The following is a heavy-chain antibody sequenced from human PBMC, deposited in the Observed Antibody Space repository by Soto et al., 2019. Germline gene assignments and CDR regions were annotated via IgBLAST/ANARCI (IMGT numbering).Heavy chain of an antibody. D-gene: IGHD4-17*01. V-gene: IGHV4-31*03. Sequence: SETLSLTCTVSGGSISSGGYYWSWIRQHPGKGLEWIGYIYYSGSTYYNPSLKSRVTISVDTSKNQFSLKLSSVTAADTAVYYCARVSYGDQPTAYYYYYMDVWGKGTTVTVSS. CDR3: ARVSYGDQPTAYYYYYMDV. CDR2: IYYSGST. CDR1: GGSISSGGYY. J-gene: IGHJ6*03.